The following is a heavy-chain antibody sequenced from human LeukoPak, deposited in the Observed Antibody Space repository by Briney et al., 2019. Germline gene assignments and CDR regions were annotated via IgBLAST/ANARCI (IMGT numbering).Heavy chain of an antibody. V-gene: IGHV3-30*04. CDR1: GFTFSSYA. Sequence: GGSLRLSCAASGFTFSSYAMHWVRQAPGKGLEWVAVISYDGSNKYYADSVKGRFTISRDNSKNTLYLQMNSLRAEDTAVYYCASYSSSSLDYWGQGTLVTVSS. CDR3: ASYSSSSLDY. J-gene: IGHJ4*02. D-gene: IGHD6-6*01. CDR2: ISYDGSNK.